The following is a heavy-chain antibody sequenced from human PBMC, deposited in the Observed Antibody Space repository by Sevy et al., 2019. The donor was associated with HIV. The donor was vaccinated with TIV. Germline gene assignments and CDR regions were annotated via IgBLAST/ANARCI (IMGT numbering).Heavy chain of an antibody. V-gene: IGHV3-30-3*01. CDR1: GFTFSSYA. CDR2: ISYDGSNK. J-gene: IGHJ1*01. CDR3: ARDRRGRLVGRDAGYFQH. D-gene: IGHD6-19*01. Sequence: GGSLRLSCAASGFTFSSYAMHWVRQAPGKGLEWVAVISYDGSNKYYADSVKGRFTISRDNSKNTLYLQMNSLRAEDTAAYYCARDRRGRLVGRDAGYFQHWGQGTLVTVSS.